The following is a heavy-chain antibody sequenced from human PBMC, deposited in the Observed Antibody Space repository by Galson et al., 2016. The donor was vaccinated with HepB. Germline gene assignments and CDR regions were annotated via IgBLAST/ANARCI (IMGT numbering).Heavy chain of an antibody. J-gene: IGHJ4*02. CDR2: INPNSGVT. V-gene: IGHV1-2*02. Sequence: SVTVSCKASGYTFTGHYIHWVRQAPGQGPEWMGWINPNSGVTNYAQRFQGRVTMTRDTSISTAYMQLSSLRSDDTAVFDCVREEWGLAAAIDHWGQGTLVTFSS. CDR1: GYTFTGHY. CDR3: VREEWGLAAAIDH. D-gene: IGHD6-13*01.